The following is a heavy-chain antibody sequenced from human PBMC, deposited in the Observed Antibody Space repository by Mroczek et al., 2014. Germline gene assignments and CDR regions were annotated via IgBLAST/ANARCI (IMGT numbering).Heavy chain of an antibody. CDR2: MNPNSGNT. D-gene: IGHD4-11*01. Sequence: QVQLVESGAEVKKPGASVKVSCKASGYTFTSYDINWVRQATGQGLEWMGWMNPNSGNTGYAQKFQGRVTMTRNTSISTAYMELSSLRSEDTAVYYCARDYYSNYANDYWGQGTLVTVSS. V-gene: IGHV1-8*01. CDR3: ARDYYSNYANDY. J-gene: IGHJ4*02. CDR1: GYTFTSYD.